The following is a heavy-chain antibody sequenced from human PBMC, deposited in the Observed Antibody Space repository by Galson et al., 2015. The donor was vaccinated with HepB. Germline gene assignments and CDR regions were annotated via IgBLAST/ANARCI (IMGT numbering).Heavy chain of an antibody. Sequence: SLRLSCAASGFTFSTYSMNWVRQAPGKGLEWVSYISSSGNIIYYADSVKGRFTISRDNAKDSLYLQMNSLRDEDTAMYYCTRVGGGWRGFDYWGQGTLVTVSS. V-gene: IGHV3-48*02. CDR1: GFTFSTYS. D-gene: IGHD6-19*01. J-gene: IGHJ4*02. CDR2: ISSSGNII. CDR3: TRVGGGWRGFDY.